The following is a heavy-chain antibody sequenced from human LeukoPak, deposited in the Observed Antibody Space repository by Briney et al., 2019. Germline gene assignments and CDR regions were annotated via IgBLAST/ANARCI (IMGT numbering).Heavy chain of an antibody. CDR2: MNPNSGNT. CDR3: AREYYYGSGSYSAWFDP. J-gene: IGHJ5*02. V-gene: IGHV1-8*01. D-gene: IGHD3-10*01. CDR1: GYTFTSYD. Sequence: ASVKVSCKASGYTFTSYDINWVRQATGQGLEWMGWMNPNSGNTGYAQKFQGRVTMTRNTSISTAYMELSSLRSEDTAAYYCAREYYYGSGSYSAWFDPWGQGTLVTVSS.